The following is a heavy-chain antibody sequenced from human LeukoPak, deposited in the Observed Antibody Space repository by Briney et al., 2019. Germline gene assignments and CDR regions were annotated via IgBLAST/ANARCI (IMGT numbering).Heavy chain of an antibody. J-gene: IGHJ6*03. Sequence: SGGSLRLSCAASGFTFTNYAMTWVRQAPGKGLEWVSGISGNGGHTFYADSVKGRFIISRDNSKNTLYLQMNSLRAEDTAVYYCAKAGLYQIILTGFREWYMDVWGTGTTVTASS. CDR1: GFTFTNYA. CDR3: AKAGLYQIILTGFREWYMDV. D-gene: IGHD3-9*01. V-gene: IGHV3-23*01. CDR2: ISGNGGHT.